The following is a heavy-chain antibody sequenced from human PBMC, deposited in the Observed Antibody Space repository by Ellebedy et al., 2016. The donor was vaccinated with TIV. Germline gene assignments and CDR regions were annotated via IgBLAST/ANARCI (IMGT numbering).Heavy chain of an antibody. Sequence: ASVKVSCXASGYTFTSYDINWVRQATGQGLEWMGWMNPNSGNTGFARKFRGRVIMTRDASISTAYMELTSLTSDDTAVYYCARGERYCSDASCYNYWGQGTLVTVSS. J-gene: IGHJ4*02. CDR3: ARGERYCSDASCYNY. CDR2: MNPNSGNT. V-gene: IGHV1-8*01. CDR1: GYTFTSYD. D-gene: IGHD2-2*02.